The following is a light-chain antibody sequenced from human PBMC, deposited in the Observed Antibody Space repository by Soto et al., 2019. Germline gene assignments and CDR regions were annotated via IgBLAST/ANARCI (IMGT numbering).Light chain of an antibody. CDR1: QNINSW. CDR2: AAS. J-gene: IGKJ1*01. Sequence: DIQMTQSPSTLSASVGDRVTITCRASQNINSWLAWYQQKPGKAPKLLIYAASSLESGVPSRFSGSRSGTEFTLTISSLQPDDFATYYCQQYDANSWTFGQGTKVEIK. CDR3: QQYDANSWT. V-gene: IGKV1-5*01.